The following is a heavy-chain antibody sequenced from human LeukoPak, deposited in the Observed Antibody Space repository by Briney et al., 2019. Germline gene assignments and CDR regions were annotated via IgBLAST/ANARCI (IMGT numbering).Heavy chain of an antibody. CDR2: ISSDGSST. CDR1: VYTLRKQW. CDR3: ARDQRVTGRPDIDY. D-gene: IGHD6-6*01. V-gene: IGHV3-74*03. J-gene: IGHJ4*02. Sequence: GGSLRLSCAASVYTLRKQWMHEVRQTTGKARVWISRISSDGSSTTYADSVKGRFTISRDNAKNTLYLQMNNLRAEDTAMYYCARDQRVTGRPDIDYWGQGTLVIVSS.